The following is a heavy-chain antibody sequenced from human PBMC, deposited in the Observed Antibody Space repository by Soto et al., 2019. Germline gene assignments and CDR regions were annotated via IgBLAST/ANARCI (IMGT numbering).Heavy chain of an antibody. Sequence: AAVKVSCKASGYTFTGYYMHWVRQAPGQGLEWMGWINPNSGGTNYAQKFQGWVTMTRDTSISTAYMELSRLRSDDTAVYYCATVKTWPPGIAAAGPPPDYYGMDVWGQGTTVTVSS. CDR1: GYTFTGYY. D-gene: IGHD6-13*01. V-gene: IGHV1-2*04. CDR3: ATVKTWPPGIAAAGPPPDYYGMDV. J-gene: IGHJ6*02. CDR2: INPNSGGT.